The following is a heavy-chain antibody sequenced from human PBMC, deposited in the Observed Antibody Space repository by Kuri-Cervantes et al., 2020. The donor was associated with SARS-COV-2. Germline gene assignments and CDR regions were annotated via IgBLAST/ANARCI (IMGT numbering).Heavy chain of an antibody. V-gene: IGHV1-2*04. J-gene: IGHJ3*02. CDR2: INPNSGGT. CDR1: GYTFTGYY. CDR3: ARSTPLRRLVVISQGGAFDI. D-gene: IGHD3-22*01. Sequence: ASVKVSCKASGYTFTGYYMHWVRQALGQGLEWMGWINPNSGGTNYAQKFQGWVTMTRDTSISTVYMELSRLRSDDTAVYYCARSTPLRRLVVISQGGAFDIWGQGTMVTVSS.